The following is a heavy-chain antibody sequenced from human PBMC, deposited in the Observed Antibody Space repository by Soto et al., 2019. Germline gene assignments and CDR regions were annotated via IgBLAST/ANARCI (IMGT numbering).Heavy chain of an antibody. J-gene: IGHJ4*02. CDR2: ISYDGSNK. V-gene: IGHV3-30*18. Sequence: PGGSLRLSCAASGFTFSSYGMHWVRQAPGKGLEWVAVISYDGSNKYYADSVKGRFTISRDNSKNTLYLQMNSLRAEDTAVYYCAKAGGTWIQLWEVGYWGQGTLVTVSS. D-gene: IGHD5-18*01. CDR3: AKAGGTWIQLWEVGY. CDR1: GFTFSSYG.